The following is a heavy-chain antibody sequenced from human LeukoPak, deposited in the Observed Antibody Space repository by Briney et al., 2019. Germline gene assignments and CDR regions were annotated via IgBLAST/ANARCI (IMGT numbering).Heavy chain of an antibody. V-gene: IGHV4-4*07. Sequence: SETLSLTCTVSGGSISSYYWSWIRQPAGKGLEWIGRIYTSGSTNCNPSLKSRVTISVDKSKNQFSLKLSSVTAADTAVYYCARDGGAAAGFDYWGQGTLVTVSS. D-gene: IGHD6-13*01. CDR3: ARDGGAAAGFDY. J-gene: IGHJ4*02. CDR1: GGSISSYY. CDR2: IYTSGST.